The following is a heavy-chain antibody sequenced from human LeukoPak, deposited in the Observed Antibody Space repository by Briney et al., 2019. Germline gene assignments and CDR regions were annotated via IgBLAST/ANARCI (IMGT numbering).Heavy chain of an antibody. CDR3: ARGSASGYYSWFDP. Sequence: SETLSLTCAVYGGSFSGYYWSWIRQPPGKGLEWIGEINHSGSTNYNPSLKSRVTISVDTSKNQFSLNLSSVTAADTAVYYCARGSASGYYSWFDPWGQGTLVTVSS. CDR1: GGSFSGYY. D-gene: IGHD3-22*01. J-gene: IGHJ5*02. V-gene: IGHV4-34*01. CDR2: INHSGST.